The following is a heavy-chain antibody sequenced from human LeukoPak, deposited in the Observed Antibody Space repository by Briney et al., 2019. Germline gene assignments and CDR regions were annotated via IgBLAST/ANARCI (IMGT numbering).Heavy chain of an antibody. CDR1: GFTFSNDC. J-gene: IGHJ4*02. CDR2: IKSKTDGGTT. CDR3: TTGPPHSSWYLDRVVKY. Sequence: GGSLRLSCAASGFTFSNDCMSWVRQAPGKRLGWVGRIKSKTDGGTTDYAATVKGGFTISRDDSKNTLYLKMNSLKTEDTAVYYCTTGPPHSSWYLDRVVKYWGQGTLVTVSS. D-gene: IGHD6-13*01. V-gene: IGHV3-15*01.